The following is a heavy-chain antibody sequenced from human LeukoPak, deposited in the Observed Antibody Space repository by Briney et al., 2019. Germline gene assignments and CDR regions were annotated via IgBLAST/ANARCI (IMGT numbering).Heavy chain of an antibody. Sequence: GASVKVSCKASGYTFTSYYMHWVRQAPGQGLEWMGIINPSGGSTSYAQKFQGRVTTTRDTSTSTVYMELSSLRSEDTAVYYCASGSYCGGDCYSPLEYWGQGTLVIVSS. V-gene: IGHV1-46*01. CDR2: INPSGGST. CDR1: GYTFTSYY. CDR3: ASGSYCGGDCYSPLEY. D-gene: IGHD2-21*02. J-gene: IGHJ1*01.